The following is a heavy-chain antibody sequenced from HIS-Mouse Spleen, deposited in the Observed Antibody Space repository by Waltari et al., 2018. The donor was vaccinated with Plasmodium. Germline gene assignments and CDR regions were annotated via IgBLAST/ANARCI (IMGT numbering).Heavy chain of an antibody. CDR1: GYTFTGYF. CDR3: ARDPKQLGSAFDI. CDR2: INPNRGGT. J-gene: IGHJ3*02. D-gene: IGHD7-27*01. V-gene: IGHV1-2*02. Sequence: QVQLVQSGAEVKKPGASVKVSCKASGYTFTGYFMPWVRRAPGQGLEWMGWINPNRGGTNTAQRFQGRVTMTSDTSISTAYMELSRLRSDDTAVYYCARDPKQLGSAFDIWGQGTMVTVSS.